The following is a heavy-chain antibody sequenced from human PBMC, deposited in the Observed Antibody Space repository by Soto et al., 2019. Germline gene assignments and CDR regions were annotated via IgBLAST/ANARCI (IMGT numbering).Heavy chain of an antibody. CDR3: ASLYGSGSYYYYYYGMDV. V-gene: IGHV3-11*01. CDR2: ISSSGSTI. Sequence: GGSLRLACAASGFPVSDYYMSWIRQAPGKGLEWVSYISSSGSTIYYADSVKGRFTISRDNAKNSLYQQMNSLRAEDTAVYYCASLYGSGSYYYYYYGMDVWGQGTTVTAP. J-gene: IGHJ6*02. D-gene: IGHD3-10*01. CDR1: GFPVSDYY.